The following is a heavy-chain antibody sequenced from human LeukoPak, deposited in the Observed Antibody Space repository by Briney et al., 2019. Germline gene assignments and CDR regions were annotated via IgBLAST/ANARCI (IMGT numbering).Heavy chain of an antibody. CDR2: MYHNGSP. CDR1: GYSISSGYY. D-gene: IGHD6-13*01. Sequence: PSETLSLTRAVSGYSISSGYYWGWFPQPPGKGLEWVGCMYHNGSPYYNPSLKSRVTKSVDTSKNQFSLELSSVAAADTAVYYRARQGGSSSPYYYYYMDVWGKGTTVTVSS. J-gene: IGHJ6*03. V-gene: IGHV4-38-2*01. CDR3: ARQGGSSSPYYYYYMDV.